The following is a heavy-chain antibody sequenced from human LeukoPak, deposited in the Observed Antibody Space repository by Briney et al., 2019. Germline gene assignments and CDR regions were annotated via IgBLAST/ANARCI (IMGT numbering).Heavy chain of an antibody. CDR1: GYTLTELS. CDR2: FDPEDGET. J-gene: IGHJ4*02. CDR3: ATGTYYYDSSGYYR. D-gene: IGHD3-22*01. Sequence: ASVKVSCKVSGYTLTELSMHCVRQAPGKRLDWMGGFDPEDGETIYAQKFQGRVTMTEDTSTDTAYMELSSLRSEDTAVYYCATGTYYYDSSGYYRWGQGTLVTVSS. V-gene: IGHV1-24*01.